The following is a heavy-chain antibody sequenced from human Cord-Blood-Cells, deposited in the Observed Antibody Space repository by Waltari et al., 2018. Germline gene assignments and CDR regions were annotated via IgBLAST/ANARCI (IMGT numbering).Heavy chain of an antibody. CDR3: ASLYSGSLFDY. Sequence: QVQLVESGGGVVQPGRSLRLSCAASGFTFSSYAMHWVRQAPGKGLGWVAVISYDGSNKYYADSVKGRFTISRDNSKNTLYLQMNSRRAEDTAVYYCASLYSGSLFDYWGQGTLVTVSS. J-gene: IGHJ4*02. D-gene: IGHD1-26*01. CDR2: ISYDGSNK. V-gene: IGHV3-30-3*01. CDR1: GFTFSSYA.